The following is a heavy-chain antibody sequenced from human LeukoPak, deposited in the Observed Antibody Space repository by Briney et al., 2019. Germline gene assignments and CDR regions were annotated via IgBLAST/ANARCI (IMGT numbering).Heavy chain of an antibody. V-gene: IGHV4-59*12. Sequence: SETLSLTCTVSGGSISSYYWSWIRQPPGKGLEWIGYIYYSGSTNYNPSLKSRVTISVDTSKNQFSLKLSSVTAADTAVYYCARPDAHSSGWAFDYWGQGTLVTVSS. CDR2: IYYSGST. D-gene: IGHD6-19*01. CDR1: GGSISSYY. J-gene: IGHJ4*02. CDR3: ARPDAHSSGWAFDY.